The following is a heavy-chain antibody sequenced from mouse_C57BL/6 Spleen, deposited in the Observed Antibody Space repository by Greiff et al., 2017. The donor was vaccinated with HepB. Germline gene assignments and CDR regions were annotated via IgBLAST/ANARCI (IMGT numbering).Heavy chain of an antibody. CDR1: GYTFTSYW. CDR2: IYPSDSET. V-gene: IGHV1-61*01. J-gene: IGHJ2*01. D-gene: IGHD3-2*02. Sequence: VQLQQPGAELVRPGSSVKLSCKASGYTFTSYWMDWVKQRPGQGLEWIGNIYPSDSETHYNQKFKDKATLTVDKSSSTAYMQLSSLTSEDSAVYYCARRGLRDSSGYVNYWGQGTTLTVSS. CDR3: ARRGLRDSSGYVNY.